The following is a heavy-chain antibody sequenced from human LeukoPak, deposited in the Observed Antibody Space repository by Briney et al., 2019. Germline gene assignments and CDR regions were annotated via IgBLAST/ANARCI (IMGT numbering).Heavy chain of an antibody. CDR1: GFTFDDYA. CDR3: AKDKGSGATGAFDT. J-gene: IGHJ3*02. V-gene: IGHV3-9*01. Sequence: GGSLRLSCAASGFTFDDYAMHWVRQAPGKGLEWVSGISWNSGSIGYADSVKGRFTISRDNAKNSLYLQMNSLRAEDTALYYCAKDKGSGATGAFDTWGKGKMVTVSS. CDR2: ISWNSGSI. D-gene: IGHD3-10*01.